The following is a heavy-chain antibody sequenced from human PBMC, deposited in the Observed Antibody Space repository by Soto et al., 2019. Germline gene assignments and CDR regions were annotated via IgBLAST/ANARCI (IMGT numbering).Heavy chain of an antibody. CDR3: ARAKKLHSIIDWFGEPIGSDANFDY. Sequence: SETLSLTCTVSGGSISSGGYYWSWIRQHPGKGLEWIGYIYYSGSTYYNPSLKSRVTISVDTSKNQFSLKLSSVTAADTAVYYCARAKKLHSIIDWFGEPIGSDANFDYWGQGTLVTSPQ. D-gene: IGHD3-10*01. CDR1: GGSISSGGYY. CDR2: IYYSGST. J-gene: IGHJ4*02. V-gene: IGHV4-31*03.